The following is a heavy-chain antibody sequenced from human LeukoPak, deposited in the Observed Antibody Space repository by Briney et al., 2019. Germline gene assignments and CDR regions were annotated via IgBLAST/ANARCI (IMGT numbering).Heavy chain of an antibody. CDR1: GGSSSGYY. CDR2: INHSGST. V-gene: IGHV4-34*01. CDR3: ARVDGSWYGH. J-gene: IGHJ4*02. D-gene: IGHD6-13*01. Sequence: SETLSLTCAVYGGSSSGYYWSWIRQPPGKGLEWIGEINHSGSTNYNPSLKSRVTISVDTSKNQFSLKLSSVTAADTAVYYCARVDGSWYGHWGQGTLVTVSS.